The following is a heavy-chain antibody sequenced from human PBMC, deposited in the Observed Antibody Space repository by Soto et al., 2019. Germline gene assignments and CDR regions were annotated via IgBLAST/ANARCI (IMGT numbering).Heavy chain of an antibody. V-gene: IGHV4-59*01. CDR3: ASSLRYFDWSLPF. Sequence: PSETLSLTCTVSGGSISSYYWSWIRQPPGKGLEWIGYIYYSGSTNYNPSLKSRVTISVDTSKNQFSLKLSSVTAADTAVYYCASSLRYFDWSLPFWGQGTLVTVSS. CDR2: IYYSGST. D-gene: IGHD3-9*01. CDR1: GGSISSYY. J-gene: IGHJ4*02.